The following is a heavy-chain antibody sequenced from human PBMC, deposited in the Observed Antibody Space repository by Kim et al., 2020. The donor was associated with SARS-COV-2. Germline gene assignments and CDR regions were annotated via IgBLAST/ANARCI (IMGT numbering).Heavy chain of an antibody. CDR1: GFTLTRYE. CDR3: ARGLKDYYDPSLTYPICNF. J-gene: IGHJ4*02. Sequence: ASVKVSCKASGFTLTRYEINWVRQATGQGLEWMGWMNPDSGDTGYAQKFQGRVTMTRDTSINTVYMELSGLRSDDTAVYYCARGLKDYYDPSLTYPICNFWGQGTLVTVSS. V-gene: IGHV1-8*01. D-gene: IGHD3-22*01. CDR2: MNPDSGDT.